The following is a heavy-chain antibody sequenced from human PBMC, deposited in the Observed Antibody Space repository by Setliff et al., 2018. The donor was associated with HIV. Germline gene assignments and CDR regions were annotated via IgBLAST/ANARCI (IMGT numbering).Heavy chain of an antibody. D-gene: IGHD3-10*01. CDR3: GSWLHY. J-gene: IGHJ4*02. Sequence: SVKVSCKASDDTFTRFGISWVRQAPGQGLEWVGAIFPRIGTTNHAQKFQGRVTITADKSISTVYMKMTSLGSEDTAAYTSGSWLHYWGQGTLVTVSS. V-gene: IGHV1-69*06. CDR2: IFPRIGTT. CDR1: DDTFTRFG.